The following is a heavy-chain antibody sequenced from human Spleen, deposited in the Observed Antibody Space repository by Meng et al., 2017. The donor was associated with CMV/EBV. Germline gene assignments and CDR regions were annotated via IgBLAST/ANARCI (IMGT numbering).Heavy chain of an antibody. CDR2: ISGRSSYI. Sequence: SCAASGFTFSSSNMNWVRQAPGKGLEWVSSISGRSSYIYYADSLKGRFTISRDNAKNSLYLQMNSLRAGDTAVYFCATSIATTNTIDYWGQGTLVTVSS. CDR3: ATSIATTNTIDY. D-gene: IGHD6-6*01. J-gene: IGHJ4*02. CDR1: GFTFSSSN. V-gene: IGHV3-21*01.